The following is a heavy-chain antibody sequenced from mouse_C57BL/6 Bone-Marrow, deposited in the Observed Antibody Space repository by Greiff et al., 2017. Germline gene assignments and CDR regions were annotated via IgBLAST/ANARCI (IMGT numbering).Heavy chain of an antibody. D-gene: IGHD1-1*01. Sequence: QVQLKESGAELAKPGASVKLSCKASGYTFTSYWMHWVKQRPGQGLEWIGYINPSSGYTKYNQKFKDKATLTADKSSSTAYMQLSSLTYEDAAVYYCARPITTVVAGDYWGQGTTLTVSS. J-gene: IGHJ2*01. CDR3: ARPITTVVAGDY. V-gene: IGHV1-7*01. CDR2: INPSSGYT. CDR1: GYTFTSYW.